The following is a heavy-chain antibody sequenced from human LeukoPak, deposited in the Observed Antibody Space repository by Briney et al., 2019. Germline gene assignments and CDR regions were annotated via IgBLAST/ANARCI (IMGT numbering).Heavy chain of an antibody. V-gene: IGHV1-69*04. CDR1: GYTFISYG. D-gene: IGHD4-17*01. Sequence: ASVKVSCKASGYTFISYGISWVRQDPGQGLAWMGRIIPIIDTSKYAQRFQGRVTITADKSTSTAYMELSSLRSDDTAVYFCARRERTAVTHFDYWGQGTLVTVSS. CDR3: ARRERTAVTHFDY. CDR2: IIPIIDTS. J-gene: IGHJ4*02.